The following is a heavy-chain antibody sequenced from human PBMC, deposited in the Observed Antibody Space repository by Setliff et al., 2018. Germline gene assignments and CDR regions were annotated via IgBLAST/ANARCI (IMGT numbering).Heavy chain of an antibody. J-gene: IGHJ6*03. V-gene: IGHV7-4-1*02. CDR3: ARSSISGYYACNYNYMDV. CDR2: INTNSGNP. CDR1: GATLSSHG. D-gene: IGHD2-2*01. Sequence: ASVKVSCKASGATLSSHGISWVRQAPGQGLEWMGWINTNSGNPTYAQGFTGRFVFSLDTSASTAYLQISSLKAEDTAIYYCARSSISGYYACNYNYMDVWG.